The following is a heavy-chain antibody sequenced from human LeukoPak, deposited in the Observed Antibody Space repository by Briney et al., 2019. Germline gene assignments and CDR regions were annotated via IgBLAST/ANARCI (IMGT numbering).Heavy chain of an antibody. Sequence: GGSLRLSCTASGFSVSANCMSWVRQAPGKGLEWVSVIHNGGDTYYADSVKGRFTISRDNSKNTLYLQMNSLRAEDTAVYYCARERYCSGASCPNSNRYFDFWGQGTLVTVSS. V-gene: IGHV3-66*02. CDR1: GFSVSANC. D-gene: IGHD2-15*01. CDR2: IHNGGDT. J-gene: IGHJ4*02. CDR3: ARERYCSGASCPNSNRYFDF.